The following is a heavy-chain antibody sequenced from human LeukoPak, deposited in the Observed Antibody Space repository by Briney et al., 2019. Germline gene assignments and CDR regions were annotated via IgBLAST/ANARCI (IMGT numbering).Heavy chain of an antibody. J-gene: IGHJ4*02. CDR2: INPNSGGT. CDR1: GYTFTGYY. D-gene: IGHD2-2*01. V-gene: IGHV1-2*02. Sequence: GASVKVSCKASGYTFTGYYMHWVRQAPGRGLEWMGWINPNSGGTKYAQKFQGRVTMTRDTSISTAYMELSRLRSDDTAVYYCARDGYQPRPYDYWGQGTLVTVSS. CDR3: ARDGYQPRPYDY.